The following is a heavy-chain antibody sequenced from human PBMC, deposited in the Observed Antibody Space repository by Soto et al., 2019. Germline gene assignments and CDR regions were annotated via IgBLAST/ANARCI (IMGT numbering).Heavy chain of an antibody. V-gene: IGHV3-23*01. D-gene: IGHD6-19*01. Sequence: GGSLRLSCAASGFTFSSYAMSWVCQAPGKGLEWVSAISGSGGSTYYADSVKGRFTISRDNSKNTLYLQMNSLRAEDTAVYYCAKARQWLVRAALDYWGQGTLVTVSS. CDR2: ISGSGGST. J-gene: IGHJ4*02. CDR3: AKARQWLVRAALDY. CDR1: GFTFSSYA.